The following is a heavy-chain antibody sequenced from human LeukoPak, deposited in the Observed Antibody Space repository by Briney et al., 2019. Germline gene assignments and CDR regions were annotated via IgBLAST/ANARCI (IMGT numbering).Heavy chain of an antibody. V-gene: IGHV4-4*07. D-gene: IGHD1-14*01. J-gene: IGHJ6*03. CDR1: GGSISSYY. Sequence: PSETLSLTCTVSGGSISSYYWSWIWQPAGKGLEWIGRIYTSGSTNYNPSLKSRVTMSVDTSKNQFSLKLSSVTAADTAVYYCARAEGTGGHYYMDVWSKGTTVTVSS. CDR2: IYTSGST. CDR3: ARAEGTGGHYYMDV.